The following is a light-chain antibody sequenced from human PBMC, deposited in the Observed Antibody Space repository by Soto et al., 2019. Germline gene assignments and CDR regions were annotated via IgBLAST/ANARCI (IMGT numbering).Light chain of an antibody. Sequence: EIVLTQSPATLSVSPGERATLSCRASQSVSSKLAWYQQKPGQAPRLLIYGASTRATGIPDRFSGSGSGTDFTLIISRLEPEDFAVYYCQQYAGSPWTFGQGTKVDI. CDR1: QSVSSK. J-gene: IGKJ1*01. V-gene: IGKV3-20*01. CDR3: QQYAGSPWT. CDR2: GAS.